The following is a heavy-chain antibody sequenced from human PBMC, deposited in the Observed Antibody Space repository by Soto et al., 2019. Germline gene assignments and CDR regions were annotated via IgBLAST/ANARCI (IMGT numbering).Heavy chain of an antibody. Sequence: EVQVVESGGGLVQPGGSLRLSCAASGLTVSSNYMSWVRQAPGKGLEWGSLIYSSGSTYYADSVKGRFTISRDNSKNTLYLQMNSLRDEDTAVYYCAREAGTGWFDPWGQGTLVTVSS. D-gene: IGHD1-1*01. J-gene: IGHJ5*02. CDR2: IYSSGST. CDR3: AREAGTGWFDP. V-gene: IGHV3-66*01. CDR1: GLTVSSNY.